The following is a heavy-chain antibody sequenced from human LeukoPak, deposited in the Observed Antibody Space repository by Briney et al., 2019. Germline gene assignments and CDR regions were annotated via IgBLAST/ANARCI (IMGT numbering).Heavy chain of an antibody. V-gene: IGHV3-30*18. D-gene: IGHD3-3*01. Sequence: GGSLRLSCAASGFTFSSYGMHWVRQAPGKGLEWVAVISYDGSNKYYADSVKGRFTISRDNSKNTLYLQMNSLRAEDTAVYYCAKVSGYDFWSGSGPAVEDYYYMDVWGKGTTVTVSS. CDR3: AKVSGYDFWSGSGPAVEDYYYMDV. J-gene: IGHJ6*03. CDR2: ISYDGSNK. CDR1: GFTFSSYG.